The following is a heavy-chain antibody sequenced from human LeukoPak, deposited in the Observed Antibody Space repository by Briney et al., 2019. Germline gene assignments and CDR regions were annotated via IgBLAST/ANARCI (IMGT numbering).Heavy chain of an antibody. Sequence: PSETLSLTCTVSGGSISSSSYYWSWIRQPAGKGLEWIGRIYTSGSTNYNPSLKSRVTISVDTSKNQFSLKLSSVTAADTAVYYCASTGRIYSPPDYWGQGTLVTVSS. CDR2: IYTSGST. D-gene: IGHD2-21*01. V-gene: IGHV4-61*02. CDR3: ASTGRIYSPPDY. CDR1: GGSISSSSYY. J-gene: IGHJ4*02.